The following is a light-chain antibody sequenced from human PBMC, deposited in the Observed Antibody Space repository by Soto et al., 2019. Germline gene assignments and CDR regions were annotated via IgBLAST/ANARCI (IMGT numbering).Light chain of an antibody. V-gene: IGKV1-39*01. Sequence: DIQMTQSPSSLSASVGDRVTITCQASQDISNYLNWYQQKPGKAPKLLIYVASSLQIGVPSRFSGSGSGTDFTLTISSLQPDDFATYYCQQSYSTPPWTFGQGTKVDIK. CDR2: VAS. CDR1: QDISNY. J-gene: IGKJ1*01. CDR3: QQSYSTPPWT.